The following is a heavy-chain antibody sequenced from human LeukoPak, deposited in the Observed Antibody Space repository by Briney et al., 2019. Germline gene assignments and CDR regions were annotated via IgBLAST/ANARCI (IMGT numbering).Heavy chain of an antibody. CDR3: ARSPPLYGDYAQYYFDY. D-gene: IGHD4-17*01. J-gene: IGHJ4*02. CDR2: IHYSGST. V-gene: IGHV4-59*08. Sequence: ETLSLTCTVSGGSISTYYWNWIRQPPGMGLEWIGYIHYSGSTNYNPSLNSRVTTSVDTSKNQFSLKLSSVTAADTAVYYCARSPPLYGDYAQYYFDYWGQGTLVTVSS. CDR1: GGSISTYY.